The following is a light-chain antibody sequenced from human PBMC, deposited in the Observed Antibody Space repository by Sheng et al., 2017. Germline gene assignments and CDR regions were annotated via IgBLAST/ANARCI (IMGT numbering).Light chain of an antibody. CDR1: QSVSSN. V-gene: IGKV3-15*01. CDR2: GAS. J-gene: IGKJ1*01. Sequence: EIVMTQSPATLSVSPGERATLSCRASQSVSSNLAWYQQKPGQAPRLLIYGASTRATGIPARFSGSGSGTDFTLTISSLQSEDFAVYYCQQYYNWPPSWTFGQGTKVEIK. CDR3: QQYYNWPPSWT.